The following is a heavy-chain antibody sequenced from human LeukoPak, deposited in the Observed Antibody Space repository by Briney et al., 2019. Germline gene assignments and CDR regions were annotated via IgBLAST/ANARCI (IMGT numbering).Heavy chain of an antibody. Sequence: GGSLRLSCPASGFTFSTNWMHWVRQPPGKGPVWLSRINGDGSTTTYAASVKGRFTISRDNAKNALYLQMNSLRAEDTAVYYCCAVVAARPRWGQGALVTVSS. D-gene: IGHD2-15*01. CDR2: INGDGSTT. V-gene: IGHV3-74*01. J-gene: IGHJ4*02. CDR3: CAVVAARPR. CDR1: GFTFSTNW.